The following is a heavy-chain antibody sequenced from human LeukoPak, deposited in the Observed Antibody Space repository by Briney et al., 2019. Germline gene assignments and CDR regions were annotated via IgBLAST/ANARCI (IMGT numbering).Heavy chain of an antibody. D-gene: IGHD5-18*01. CDR3: AKGYTYDVFFSYMDV. CDR2: VSGSGSTT. J-gene: IGHJ6*03. Sequence: PGGSLRLSCAASGFTFSSYAMSWVRQAPGKGLEWVSTVSGSGSTTHYADFVKGRFSISADNSKNTLYLQMHSLRVEDTAIYYCAKGYTYDVFFSYMDVWGKGTTVTVSS. V-gene: IGHV3-23*01. CDR1: GFTFSSYA.